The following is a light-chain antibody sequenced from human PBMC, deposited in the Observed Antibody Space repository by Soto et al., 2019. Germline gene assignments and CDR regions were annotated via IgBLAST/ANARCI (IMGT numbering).Light chain of an antibody. V-gene: IGKV1-5*01. Sequence: DIQMTQSPSTLSASVGDRVTITCRASQSISSWLAWYQQKPGKAPKLLIYDASSLESGVPSRFSGSGSGTEFTLTISSLQPDDFATYYCQQYSGYWTFGQGTKVDIK. J-gene: IGKJ1*01. CDR2: DAS. CDR1: QSISSW. CDR3: QQYSGYWT.